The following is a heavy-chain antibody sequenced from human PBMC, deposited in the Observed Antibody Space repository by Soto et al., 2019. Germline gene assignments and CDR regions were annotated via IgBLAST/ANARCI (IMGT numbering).Heavy chain of an antibody. V-gene: IGHV4-30-4*01. CDR2: IYYSGST. CDR1: GGSISSGDYY. J-gene: IGHJ6*02. Sequence: PSETLSLTCTVSGGSISSGDYYWSWIRQPPGKGLEWIGYIYYSGSTYYNPSLKSRITINPDTSKNQFSLQLNSVTPEDTAVYYCARAVGRITMVRGVIIGYYGMDVWGQGATVTVSS. CDR3: ARAVGRITMVRGVIIGYYGMDV. D-gene: IGHD3-10*01.